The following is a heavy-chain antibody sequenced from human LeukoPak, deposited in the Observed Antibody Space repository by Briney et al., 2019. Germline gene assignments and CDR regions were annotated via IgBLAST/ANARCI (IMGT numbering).Heavy chain of an antibody. CDR3: ARGRRMSSSSVKYYYYYYMDV. CDR1: GGSFSGYY. Sequence: SETLSHTCAVYGGSFSGYYWSWIRQPPGKGLEWIGEINHSGSTNYNPSLKSRVTISVDTSKNQFSLKLSSVTAADTAVYYCARGRRMSSSSVKYYYYYYMDVWGKGTTVTVSS. J-gene: IGHJ6*03. V-gene: IGHV4-34*01. CDR2: INHSGST. D-gene: IGHD6-6*01.